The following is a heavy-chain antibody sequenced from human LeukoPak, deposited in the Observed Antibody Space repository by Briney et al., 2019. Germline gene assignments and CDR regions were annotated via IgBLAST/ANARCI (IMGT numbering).Heavy chain of an antibody. D-gene: IGHD3-3*01. CDR1: GYPISSGYY. V-gene: IGHV4-38-2*02. Sequence: SETLSLICTVCGYPISSGYYWGSIRPPPGKGLEWIGSIYHSGSTYYNPSLKSRVTISVDTSKNQFSLKLSSVTAADTAVYYCARVPGSGYYPYYYYYYIDVWGKGTTVTVSS. CDR3: ARVPGSGYYPYYYYYYIDV. CDR2: IYHSGST. J-gene: IGHJ6*03.